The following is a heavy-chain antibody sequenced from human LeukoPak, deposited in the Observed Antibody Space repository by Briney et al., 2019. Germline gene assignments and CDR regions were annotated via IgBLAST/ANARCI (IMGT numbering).Heavy chain of an antibody. D-gene: IGHD3-10*01. CDR3: AKREFDSSDFDY. J-gene: IGHJ4*02. CDR1: GFTFSSYW. V-gene: IGHV3-23*01. CDR2: ISGGGDST. Sequence: GGSLRLSCAASGFTFSSYWMSWVRQAPGKGLEWVSAISGGGDSTYYADSVKGRFTISRDNSKNTLYLQVNSLRAEDTAVYYCAKREFDSSDFDYWGQGTLVTVSS.